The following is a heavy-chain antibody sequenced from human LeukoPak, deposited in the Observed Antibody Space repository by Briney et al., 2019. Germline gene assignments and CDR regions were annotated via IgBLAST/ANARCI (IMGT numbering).Heavy chain of an antibody. CDR2: IKQDGSEK. CDR3: ARGRGSSRENYMDV. V-gene: IGHV3-7*04. CDR1: GFTFSSFW. J-gene: IGHJ6*03. Sequence: GSPRLFCCTSGFTFSSFWMSWVRQGPGKGLEGVANIKQDGSEKYYVDSVKGRFTISRDNAKNSLYLQMNSLRAEDTAVYYCARGRGSSRENYMDVWGKGTTVTISS. D-gene: IGHD2-2*01.